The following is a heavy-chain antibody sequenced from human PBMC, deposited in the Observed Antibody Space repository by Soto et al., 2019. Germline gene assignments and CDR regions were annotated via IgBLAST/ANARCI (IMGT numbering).Heavy chain of an antibody. Sequence: QVQLVQSGAEVKKPGSSVKVSCAASGGTFSGHAISWVRQAPGQGPEWMGGLIPLFGTTQHAQNFQGRLTITADKSTSTAYMELTSLRFDDTAIYYCARGPNWGYRFDSWGQGTLVTVSS. D-gene: IGHD7-27*01. CDR2: LIPLFGTT. CDR1: GGTFSGHA. J-gene: IGHJ4*02. V-gene: IGHV1-69*06. CDR3: ARGPNWGYRFDS.